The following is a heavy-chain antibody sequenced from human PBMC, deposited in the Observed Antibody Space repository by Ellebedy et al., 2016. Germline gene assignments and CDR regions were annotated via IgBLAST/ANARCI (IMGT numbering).Heavy chain of an antibody. CDR1: GYTFSDYA. Sequence: ASVKVSCKASGYTFSDYALNWVRQAPGQGLEYMGWIHTNTGNPTNAQGFTGRFVFSLDTSVSTAYLQISSLKAEDTAVYYCARVVDRAMVTGWFDPWGQGTLVTVSS. J-gene: IGHJ5*02. CDR2: IHTNTGNP. CDR3: ARVVDRAMVTGWFDP. D-gene: IGHD5-18*01. V-gene: IGHV7-4-1*02.